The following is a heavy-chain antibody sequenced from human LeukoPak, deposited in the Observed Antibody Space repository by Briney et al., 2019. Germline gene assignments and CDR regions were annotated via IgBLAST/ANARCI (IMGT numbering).Heavy chain of an antibody. CDR2: ISSSSSYI. D-gene: IGHD6-19*01. Sequence: GGSLRLSCAASGFTFSSYSMNWVRQAPGKGLEWVSSISSSSSYIYYADSVKGRFTISRDNARNSLYLQMNSLRAEDTAVYYCAESVDSSGWYVFDYWDQGTLVTVSS. J-gene: IGHJ4*02. CDR3: AESVDSSGWYVFDY. CDR1: GFTFSSYS. V-gene: IGHV3-21*01.